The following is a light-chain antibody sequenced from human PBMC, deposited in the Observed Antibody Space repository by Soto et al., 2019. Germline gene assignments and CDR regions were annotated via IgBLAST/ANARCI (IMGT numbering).Light chain of an antibody. CDR1: GSDVGYFKY. Sequence: QSALTQPASVSASPGQSITISCTATGSDVGYFKYVSWYQQQTGKAPKLMIYQVTNRPSGVSNRFSGSRSGNTASLTISGLQAEDEADYYCSSYTDSSNYVFGTGTKLTVL. CDR3: SSYTDSSNYV. V-gene: IGLV2-14*01. J-gene: IGLJ1*01. CDR2: QVT.